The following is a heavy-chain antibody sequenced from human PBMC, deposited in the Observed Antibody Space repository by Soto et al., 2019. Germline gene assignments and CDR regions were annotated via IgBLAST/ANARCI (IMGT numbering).Heavy chain of an antibody. J-gene: IGHJ3*02. CDR2: IYYSGRT. D-gene: IGHD3-10*01. Sequence: QVQLQESGPGLVKPSETLSLTCTVSGGSISSYYWSWIRQPPGKGLEWIGYIYYSGRTNYNPSLKSRVTISVDTSKNQFSLKLSSVTAADTAVYYCAREGYYGSGSYSDIWGQGTMVTVSS. CDR3: AREGYYGSGSYSDI. CDR1: GGSISSYY. V-gene: IGHV4-59*12.